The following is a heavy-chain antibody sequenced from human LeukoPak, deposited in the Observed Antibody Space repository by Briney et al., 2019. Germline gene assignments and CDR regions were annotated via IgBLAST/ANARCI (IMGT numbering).Heavy chain of an antibody. CDR3: AGSRCSSKTCYWNWFDP. CDR1: GGSISSGSYY. J-gene: IGHJ5*02. D-gene: IGHD2-2*01. Sequence: PSETLSLTCTVSGGSISSGSYYWSWIRQPAGKGLEWIGRIYTSGSTNYNPSLKSRVTISVDTSKNQFSLKLSSVTAADTAVYYCAGSRCSSKTCYWNWFDPWGQGTLVTVSS. CDR2: IYTSGST. V-gene: IGHV4-61*02.